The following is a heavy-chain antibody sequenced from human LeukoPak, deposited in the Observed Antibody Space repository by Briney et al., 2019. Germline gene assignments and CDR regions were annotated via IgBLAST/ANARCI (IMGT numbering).Heavy chain of an antibody. Sequence: GASVKVSCKASGYTFTSYGISWVRQAPGQGLEWMGWISAYNGNTNYAQKLQGRVTMTTDTSTSTAYMELRSLRSDDTAVYYCAXXXXXXXXXXGSHYYGMDVWGQGTTVTVSS. CDR1: GYTFTSYG. D-gene: IGHD3-10*01. CDR3: AXXXXXXXXXXGSHYYGMDV. J-gene: IGHJ6*02. V-gene: IGHV1-18*01. CDR2: ISAYNGNT.